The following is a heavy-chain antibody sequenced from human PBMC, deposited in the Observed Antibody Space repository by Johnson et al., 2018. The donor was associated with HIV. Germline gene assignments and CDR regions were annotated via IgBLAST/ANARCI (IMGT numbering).Heavy chain of an antibody. CDR3: TTAIVIDACDI. D-gene: IGHD3-16*02. CDR1: GFTVSSNY. J-gene: IGHJ3*02. Sequence: VQLVESGGGLVQPGGSLRLSCAASGFTVSSNYMSWVRQAPGKGLEWVSVIYSGGSTYYADSVKGRFTISRDNSKNTLYLQMNSLRAEDTAVYYCTTAIVIDACDIWGQGTMVTGSS. CDR2: IYSGGST. V-gene: IGHV3-66*01.